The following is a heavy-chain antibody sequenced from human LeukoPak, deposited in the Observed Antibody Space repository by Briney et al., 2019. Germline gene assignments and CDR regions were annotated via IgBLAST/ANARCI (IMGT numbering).Heavy chain of an antibody. CDR3: AKISSSWYFYYFDY. V-gene: IGHV3-23*01. Sequence: GGSLRLSCAASGFSFSNYAMSWVRQAPGKGLEWVSGVSASGASTYSEDSVKGRFTISRDNSKNTLYLQMNSLRAEGTAVYYCAKISSSWYFYYFDYWGQGTLVTVSS. J-gene: IGHJ4*02. D-gene: IGHD6-13*01. CDR1: GFSFSNYA. CDR2: VSASGAST.